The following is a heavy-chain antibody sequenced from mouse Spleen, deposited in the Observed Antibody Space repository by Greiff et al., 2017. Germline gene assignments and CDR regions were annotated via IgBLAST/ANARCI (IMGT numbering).Heavy chain of an antibody. V-gene: IGHV10-1*01. CDR3: VRHDDYDVGFAY. CDR1: GFSFNTYA. J-gene: IGHJ3*01. CDR2: IRSKSNNYAT. D-gene: IGHD2-4*01. Sequence: EVQLVESGGGLVQPKGSLKLSGAASGFSFNTYAMNWVRQAPGKGLEWVARIRSKSNNYATYYADSVKDRFTISRDDSESMLYLQMNNLKTEDTAMYYCVRHDDYDVGFAYWGQGTLVTVSA.